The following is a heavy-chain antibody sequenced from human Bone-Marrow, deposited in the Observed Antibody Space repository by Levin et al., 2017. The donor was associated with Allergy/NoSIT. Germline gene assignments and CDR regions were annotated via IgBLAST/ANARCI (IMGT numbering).Heavy chain of an antibody. CDR2: ISSSSSTI. D-gene: IGHD2-21*02. Sequence: GGSLRLSCAASGFTFSSYSMNWVRQAPGKGLEWVSYISSSSSTIYYADSVKGRFTISRDNAKNSLYLQMNSLRAEDTAVYYCATAYCGGDCYPFWYFDLWGRGTLVTVSS. J-gene: IGHJ2*01. V-gene: IGHV3-48*01. CDR1: GFTFSSYS. CDR3: ATAYCGGDCYPFWYFDL.